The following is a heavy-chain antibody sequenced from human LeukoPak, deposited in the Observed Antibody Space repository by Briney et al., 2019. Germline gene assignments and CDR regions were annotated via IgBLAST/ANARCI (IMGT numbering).Heavy chain of an antibody. D-gene: IGHD2-8*01. CDR2: ISYSGST. J-gene: IGHJ4*02. CDR3: ARALYFRYYFDY. V-gene: IGHV4-59*01. Sequence: PSETLSLTCTVSGGSISNYYWSWIRQPPGKGLEWIGYISYSGSTNYNPSLKSRVTISVDTSKNQFSLKLSSVTAADTAVYYCARALYFRYYFDYWGQGTLVTVSS. CDR1: GGSISNYY.